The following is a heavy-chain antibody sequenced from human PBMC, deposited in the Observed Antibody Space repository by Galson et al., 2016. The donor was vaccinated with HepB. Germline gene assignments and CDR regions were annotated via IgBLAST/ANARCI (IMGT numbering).Heavy chain of an antibody. CDR3: AGAGAAVTTHFDL. CDR2: IGAHNDRT. V-gene: IGHV1-18*01. D-gene: IGHD4-17*01. J-gene: IGHJ5*02. CDR1: GYNFRIFG. Sequence: SVKVSCKASGYNFRIFGITWVRQAPGQGLEWMGWIGAHNDRTNYAPKLQGRVTMTTDTSTSTAYVELRSLKSDDTAVYYCAGAGAAVTTHFDLWGQGTLVTVSS.